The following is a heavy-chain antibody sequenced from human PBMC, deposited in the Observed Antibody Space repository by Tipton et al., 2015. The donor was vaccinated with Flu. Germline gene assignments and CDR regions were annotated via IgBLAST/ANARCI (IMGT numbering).Heavy chain of an antibody. CDR3: ASKVANWGVWEPLDY. Sequence: TLSLTCAVYGGSFSAYYWSWIRQPPGKGLEWVGEINHSGTTNYNPSLTSRVTVSAATSKKQFSLKLTSVTAADTAVYYCASKVANWGVWEPLDYWGHGTLVTVSS. J-gene: IGHJ4*01. CDR1: GGSFSAYY. D-gene: IGHD7-27*01. CDR2: INHSGTT. V-gene: IGHV4-34*01.